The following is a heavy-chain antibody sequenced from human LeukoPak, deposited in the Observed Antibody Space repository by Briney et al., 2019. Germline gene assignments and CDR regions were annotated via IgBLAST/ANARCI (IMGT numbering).Heavy chain of an antibody. Sequence: GGSLRLSCAASGFTFSNAWMSWVRQAPGKGLEWVGRIKSKTDGGTTDYAAPVKGRFTISRDDSKNTLYLHMNSLKTEDTAVYYCTTSIAAAGSLDYWGQGTLVTVSS. CDR2: IKSKTDGGTT. D-gene: IGHD6-13*01. J-gene: IGHJ4*02. CDR1: GFTFSNAW. V-gene: IGHV3-15*01. CDR3: TTSIAAAGSLDY.